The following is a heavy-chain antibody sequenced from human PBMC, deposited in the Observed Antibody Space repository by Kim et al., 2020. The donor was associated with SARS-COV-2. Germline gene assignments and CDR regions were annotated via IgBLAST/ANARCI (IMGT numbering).Heavy chain of an antibody. CDR3: ARDRSSWGTPLWFAP. CDR2: IYYSGST. V-gene: IGHV4-61*01. CDR1: GGSVSSGSYY. J-gene: IGHJ5*02. Sequence: SETLSLTCTVSGGSVSSGSYYWSWIRQPPGKGLEWIGYIYYSGSTNYNPSLKSRVTISVDTSKNQFSLKLSSVTAADTAVYYCARDRSSWGTPLWFAPWG. D-gene: IGHD1-1*01.